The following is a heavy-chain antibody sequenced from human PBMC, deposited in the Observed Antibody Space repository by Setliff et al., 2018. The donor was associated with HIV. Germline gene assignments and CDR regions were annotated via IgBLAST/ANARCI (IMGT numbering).Heavy chain of an antibody. CDR2: IWHDGSEK. D-gene: IGHD3-3*01. V-gene: IGHV3-33*01. CDR1: GLTFNSYG. Sequence: PGGSLRLSCTASGLTFNSYGMHWVRQAPGKGLEWVAVIWHDGSEKYYGNSVKGRFIVSRDNPKKTLYLQMSSLRVEDTAVYYCATGHYDYWNGYSARGPLDYWGQGTLVTVSS. J-gene: IGHJ4*02. CDR3: ATGHYDYWNGYSARGPLDY.